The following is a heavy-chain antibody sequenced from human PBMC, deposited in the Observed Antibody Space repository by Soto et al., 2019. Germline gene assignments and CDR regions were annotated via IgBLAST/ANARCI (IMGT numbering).Heavy chain of an antibody. CDR2: ISSSSSYI. J-gene: IGHJ6*02. CDR3: ARGEETGATYYYYGMDV. CDR1: GFTFSSYS. Sequence: EVQLVESGGGLVKPGGSLRLSCAASGFTFSSYSMNWVRQAPGKGLEWVSSISSSSSYIYYADSVKGRFTISRDNAKNSRYLQMNSLRAEDTAVYYCARGEETGATYYYYGMDVWGQGTTVTVSS. D-gene: IGHD1-1*01. V-gene: IGHV3-21*01.